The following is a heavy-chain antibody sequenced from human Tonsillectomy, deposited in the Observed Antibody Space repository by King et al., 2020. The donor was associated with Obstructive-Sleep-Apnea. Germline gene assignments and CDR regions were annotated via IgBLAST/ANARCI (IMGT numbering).Heavy chain of an antibody. Sequence: VQLQQWGAGLLKPSETLSLTCAVYGGSFSGYHWSWIRQPPGKGLEWIGEINHSGSTNYNPSLKSRVTILVDTSKNQFSLNLSSVTAADTAVYYCARRYYGSGSYSPFDYWGQGNLVTVSS. CDR3: ARRYYGSGSYSPFDY. J-gene: IGHJ4*02. CDR1: GGSFSGYH. V-gene: IGHV4-34*01. D-gene: IGHD3-10*01. CDR2: INHSGST.